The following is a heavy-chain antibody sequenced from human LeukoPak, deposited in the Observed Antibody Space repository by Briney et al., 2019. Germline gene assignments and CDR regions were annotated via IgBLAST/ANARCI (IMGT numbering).Heavy chain of an antibody. CDR2: IYTRGST. J-gene: IGHJ4*02. V-gene: IGHV4-4*07. Sequence: PSETLSLTCTVSGGSITSYYWSWIRQPAGKGLEWIGRIYTRGSTNYNPSLKSRVTVSVDTSRNQFSLKLSSVTAADTAVYYCARGGPTYYFDYWGQGTLVTVSS. D-gene: IGHD3-16*01. CDR3: ARGGPTYYFDY. CDR1: GGSITSYY.